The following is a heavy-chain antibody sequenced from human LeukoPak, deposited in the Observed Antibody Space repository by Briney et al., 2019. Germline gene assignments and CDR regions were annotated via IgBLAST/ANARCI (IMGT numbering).Heavy chain of an antibody. V-gene: IGHV4-61*08. CDR1: GGSISSGGYS. D-gene: IGHD5-18*01. CDR3: ARGADTYGDY. J-gene: IGHJ4*02. CDR2: IYYTGST. Sequence: PSETLSLTCAVSGGSISSGGYSWSWIRQPPGKGLEWIGYIYYTGSTNYNPSLKSRVTISVDTSKNQFSLKLSSVTAADTAVYYCARGADTYGDYWGQGTLVTVSS.